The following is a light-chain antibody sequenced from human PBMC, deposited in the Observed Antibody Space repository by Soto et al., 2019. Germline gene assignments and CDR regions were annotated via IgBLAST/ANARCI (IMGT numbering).Light chain of an antibody. J-gene: IGKJ5*01. V-gene: IGKV3-20*01. CDR1: QSVSSSY. CDR2: GAS. Sequence: EIVLTQSPGTLSLSPGEKATLSCRASQSVSSSYLAWYQQKPGQAPRLLIYGASSRATGIPDRFSGSGSGTDFTLTISRLEPEVFSVYYCQQYGTSPPITFCHG. CDR3: QQYGTSPPIT.